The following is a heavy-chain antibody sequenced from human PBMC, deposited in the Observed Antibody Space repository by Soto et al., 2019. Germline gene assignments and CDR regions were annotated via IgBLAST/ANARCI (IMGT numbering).Heavy chain of an antibody. J-gene: IGHJ5*02. D-gene: IGHD3-10*01. CDR2: ISWNSGSI. CDR3: AKGMVRGVMNWFDP. CDR1: GFTFDDYA. Sequence: SLRLSCAASGFTFDDYAMHWVRQAPGKGLEWVSGISWNSGSIGYADSVKGRFTISRDNAKNSLYLQMNSLRAEDTALYYCAKGMVRGVMNWFDPWGQGTLVTVSS. V-gene: IGHV3-9*01.